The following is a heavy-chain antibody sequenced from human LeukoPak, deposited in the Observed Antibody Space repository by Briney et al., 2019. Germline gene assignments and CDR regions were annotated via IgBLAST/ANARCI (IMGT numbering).Heavy chain of an antibody. Sequence: ASVKVSCKASGYTFTGYYMHWVRQAPGQGLEWMGWINPNSGGTNYAQKFQGRVTMTRDTSISTAYMELSRLRSDDTAVYYCARGPLRLGYCSGGSCYPGYYFDYWGQGTLVTVSS. CDR1: GYTFTGYY. CDR2: INPNSGGT. V-gene: IGHV1-2*02. D-gene: IGHD2-15*01. J-gene: IGHJ4*02. CDR3: ARGPLRLGYCSGGSCYPGYYFDY.